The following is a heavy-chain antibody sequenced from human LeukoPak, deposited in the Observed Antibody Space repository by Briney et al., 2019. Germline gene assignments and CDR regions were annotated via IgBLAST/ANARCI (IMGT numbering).Heavy chain of an antibody. CDR2: IRQDGTEK. CDR3: ARNKRADI. V-gene: IGHV3-7*01. CDR1: GFTFSNYW. J-gene: IGHJ3*02. Sequence: GGSLRLSCAASGFTFSNYWMSWVRQAPGKGLEWVANIRQDGTEKNYVDSVKGRFTISRDNAENSLSLQMVSLRAEDTAIYYCARNKRADIWGQGTMVTVSS.